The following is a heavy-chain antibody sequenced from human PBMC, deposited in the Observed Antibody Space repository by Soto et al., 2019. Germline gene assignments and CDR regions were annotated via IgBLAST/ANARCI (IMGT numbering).Heavy chain of an antibody. Sequence: SETLSLTCTVSGGSISSYYWSWIRQPPGKGLEWIGYIYYSGSTNYNPSLKSRVTISVDTSKNQFSLKLSSATAADTAVYYCAREPSDRAFDIWGQGTMVTVSS. J-gene: IGHJ3*02. D-gene: IGHD3-10*01. CDR2: IYYSGST. CDR1: GGSISSYY. CDR3: AREPSDRAFDI. V-gene: IGHV4-59*01.